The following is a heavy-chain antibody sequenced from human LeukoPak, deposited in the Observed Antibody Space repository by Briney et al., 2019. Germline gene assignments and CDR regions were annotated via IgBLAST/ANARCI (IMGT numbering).Heavy chain of an antibody. D-gene: IGHD1-26*01. CDR2: IWHDGSNK. CDR3: VRRVVGAMPFDY. CDR1: GFTFSSYG. Sequence: GGSLRLSCAASGFTFSSYGMHWVRQAPGKGLEWVAVIWHDGSNKYYADSVKGRFTISRDNSKNSLYLQMYSLRDEDTAVYYCVRRVVGAMPFDYWGQGTLVTVSS. V-gene: IGHV3-33*01. J-gene: IGHJ4*02.